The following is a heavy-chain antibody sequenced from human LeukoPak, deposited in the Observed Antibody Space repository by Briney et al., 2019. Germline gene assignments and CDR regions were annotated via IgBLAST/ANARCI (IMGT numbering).Heavy chain of an antibody. CDR1: GGSISSGGYY. CDR2: ISYSGST. D-gene: IGHD6-6*01. CDR3: ARHSSSSFIWVGY. J-gene: IGHJ4*02. Sequence: RTSQTLFLTCTVSGGSISSGGYYWSWIRQPPGKGLEWIGSISYSGSTYYNPSLKSRVTISVDTSKNQFSLKLSSVTAADTAVYYCARHSSSSFIWVGYWGQGTLVTVSS. V-gene: IGHV4-30-2*03.